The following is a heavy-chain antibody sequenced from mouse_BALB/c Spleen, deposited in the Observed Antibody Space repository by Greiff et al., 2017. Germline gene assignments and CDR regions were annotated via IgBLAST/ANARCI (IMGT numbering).Heavy chain of an antibody. CDR3: AGGYGNYLYAMDY. J-gene: IGHJ4*01. V-gene: IGHV14-3*02. CDR2: IDPANGNT. Sequence: VHVKQSGAELVKPGASVKLSCTASGFNIKDTYMHWVKQRPEQGLEWIGRIDPANGNTKYDPKFQGKATITADTSSNTAYLQLSSLTSEDTAVYYCAGGYGNYLYAMDYWGQGTSVTVSS. CDR1: GFNIKDTY. D-gene: IGHD2-10*02.